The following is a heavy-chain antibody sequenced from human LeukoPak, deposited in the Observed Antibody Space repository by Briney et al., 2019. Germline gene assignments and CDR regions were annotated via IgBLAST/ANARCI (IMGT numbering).Heavy chain of an antibody. J-gene: IGHJ4*02. CDR3: ARGSLLDYGDYGVDY. CDR2: IYSDGST. CDR1: GFIVSGDF. D-gene: IGHD4-17*01. Sequence: GGSLRLSCAASGFIVSGDFMSWVRQAPGKGLEWVSVIYSDGSTYYADSVKGRFTISRDNSKNTLDLQMTGLRAEDTAVYYCARGSLLDYGDYGVDYWGQGTLVTVSS. V-gene: IGHV3-53*01.